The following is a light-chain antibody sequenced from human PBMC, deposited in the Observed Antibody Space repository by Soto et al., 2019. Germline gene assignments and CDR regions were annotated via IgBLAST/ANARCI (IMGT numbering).Light chain of an antibody. CDR1: QSVSSW. J-gene: IGKJ1*01. Sequence: IQMTQSPSTLSSSVGDRVTLTCRASQSVSSWLAWFQQKPGKAPKLRIYKASSLQSGVSSRLSGGGSGTEFTLTISSLQPDDFATYYCQQYKTYWTFGPGTKVDIK. CDR3: QQYKTYWT. V-gene: IGKV1-5*03. CDR2: KAS.